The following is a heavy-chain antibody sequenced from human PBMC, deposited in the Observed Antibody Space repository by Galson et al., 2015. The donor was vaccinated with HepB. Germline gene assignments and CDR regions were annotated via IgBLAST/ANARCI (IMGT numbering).Heavy chain of an antibody. V-gene: IGHV3-30*04. CDR1: GFTFSTYA. CDR2: ILYDGSDK. J-gene: IGHJ4*02. Sequence: SLRLSCAASGFTFSTYAMHWVRQAPGKGLEWVAVILYDGSDKYYADSVKGRFTISRDNSKNTLYLQMNSLRAEDTAVYYCATDVIGYFDSWGQGTLITVSA. D-gene: IGHD2/OR15-2a*01. CDR3: ATDVIGYFDS.